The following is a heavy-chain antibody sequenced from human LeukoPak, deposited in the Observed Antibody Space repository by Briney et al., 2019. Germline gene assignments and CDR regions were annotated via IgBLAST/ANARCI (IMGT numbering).Heavy chain of an antibody. CDR2: ISGSGGST. Sequence: PGGSLRLSCAASGFTFSSYAMSWVRQAPGEGLEWVSAISGSGGSTYYADSVKGRFTISRDNSKNTLYLQMNSLRAEDTAVYYCAKRYCSSTSCLYIDYWGQGTLVTVSS. V-gene: IGHV3-23*01. CDR1: GFTFSSYA. D-gene: IGHD2-2*01. J-gene: IGHJ4*02. CDR3: AKRYCSSTSCLYIDY.